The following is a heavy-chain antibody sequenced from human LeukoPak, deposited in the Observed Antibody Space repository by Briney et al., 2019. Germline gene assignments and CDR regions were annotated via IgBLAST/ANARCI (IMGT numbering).Heavy chain of an antibody. J-gene: IGHJ4*02. CDR1: GLTFSRYW. CDR3: ARNVGLCGSTTCLLFDY. D-gene: IGHD2-2*01. V-gene: IGHV3-7*01. Sequence: GGSLRLSCAASGLTFSRYWMSWVRQAPGKGLEWVANIKEDGSEKYYVDSMKGRFTISRDNAKNSLTLQMNNLRAEDTAVYYCARNVGLCGSTTCLLFDYWGQGTLVTVSS. CDR2: IKEDGSEK.